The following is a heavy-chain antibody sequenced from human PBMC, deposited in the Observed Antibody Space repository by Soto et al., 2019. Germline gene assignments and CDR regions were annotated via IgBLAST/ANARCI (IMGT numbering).Heavy chain of an antibody. CDR3: AREIVTAGGNNYFDP. CDR1: GGTVASSHW. D-gene: IGHD2-21*02. J-gene: IGHJ5*02. V-gene: IGHV4-4*02. CDR2: VYHTGDT. Sequence: SETLSLTCGVSGGTVASSHWWSWVRQSPGRGLEWIGNVYHTGDTNFNPSLQSRVTFSVDKSNNQFSLRLTSVTAADTAVYFCAREIVTAGGNNYFDPWGPGTLVTVSS.